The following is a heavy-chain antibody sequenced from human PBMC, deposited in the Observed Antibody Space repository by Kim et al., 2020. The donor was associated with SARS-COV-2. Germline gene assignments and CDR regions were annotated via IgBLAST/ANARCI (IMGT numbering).Heavy chain of an antibody. CDR3: ARDEVWQLVFDY. V-gene: IGHV1-46*01. D-gene: IGHD6-6*01. Sequence: YPQKFQGRVTMTRDTSTSTVYMELSSLSSEDTAVYYCARDEVWQLVFDYWGQGTLVTVSS. J-gene: IGHJ4*02.